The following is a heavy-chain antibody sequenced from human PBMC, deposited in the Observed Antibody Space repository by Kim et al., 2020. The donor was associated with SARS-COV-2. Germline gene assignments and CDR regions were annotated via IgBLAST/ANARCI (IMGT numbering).Heavy chain of an antibody. V-gene: IGHV1-2*02. CDR1: GDTFTDYY. CDR2: INLKSGGT. D-gene: IGHD1-26*01. CDR3: AGDYGGTSNWEFDY. J-gene: IGHJ4*02. Sequence: ASVKVSCKASGDTFTDYYIHWVRQAPGQGLEWMGWINLKSGGTKYTQKFQGRVIMTRDTSISTAYMDLTALKSDDTAVYYCAGDYGGTSNWEFDYWGQGTLVTVSS.